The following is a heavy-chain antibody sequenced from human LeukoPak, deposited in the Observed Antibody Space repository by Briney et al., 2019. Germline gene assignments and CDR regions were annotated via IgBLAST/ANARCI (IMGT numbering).Heavy chain of an antibody. D-gene: IGHD2-2*01. CDR2: TSGSGGSS. Sequence: GGSLGLSCAASGFTFGNYAMTWVRQAPGKGVEYVTSTSGSGGSSYYAASVQGRFTISRDNSRNTLYLQMNNLRIDDTAVYYCARGPRVPSPTYYFEFWGQGVLVTVSS. CDR1: GFTFGNYA. V-gene: IGHV3-23*01. J-gene: IGHJ4*02. CDR3: ARGPRVPSPTYYFEF.